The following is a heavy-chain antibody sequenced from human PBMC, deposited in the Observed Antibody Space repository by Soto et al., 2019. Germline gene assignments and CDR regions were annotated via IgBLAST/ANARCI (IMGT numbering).Heavy chain of an antibody. CDR2: INAGNGNT. J-gene: IGHJ4*02. CDR3: AREHAVLTGYSFDY. Sequence: QVQLVQSGAEVKKPGASVKVSCKASGYTFTTYAIHWVRQAPGQRLEWMGWINAGNGNTRYSQSFQGRVTITTDTSASKAYMDLSSLTSEDTAVFYCAREHAVLTGYSFDYWGQGTLVTVSS. D-gene: IGHD3-9*01. CDR1: GYTFTTYA. V-gene: IGHV1-3*01.